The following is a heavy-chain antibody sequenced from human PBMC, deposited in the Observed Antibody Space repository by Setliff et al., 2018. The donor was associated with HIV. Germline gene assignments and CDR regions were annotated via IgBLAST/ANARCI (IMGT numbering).Heavy chain of an antibody. CDR3: ASSWSRIRYYGMDV. Sequence: GASVKVSCKPSGSTFSTYDINWVRQATGQGLERMGWMNPNSGNTGYAQKFQGRVTMTRNTSISTAYMELSSLRSDDTAVYYCASSWSRIRYYGMDVWGQGTTVTVSS. CDR2: MNPNSGNT. V-gene: IGHV1-8*01. D-gene: IGHD6-13*01. CDR1: GSTFSTYD. J-gene: IGHJ6*02.